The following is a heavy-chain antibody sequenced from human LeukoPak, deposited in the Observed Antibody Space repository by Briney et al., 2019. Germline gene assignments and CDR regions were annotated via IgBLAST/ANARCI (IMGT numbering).Heavy chain of an antibody. CDR1: GFTFTSSA. V-gene: IGHV1-58*02. CDR2: IVVGSGNT. Sequence: GASVKVSCKASGFTFTSSAMQWVRQARGQRLEWIGWIVVGSGNTNYAQKFQERVTITRDMSTSTAYMELSSLRSEDTAVYYCAADPITMVRGVTPGGMDVWGQGTTVTLSS. J-gene: IGHJ6*02. CDR3: AADPITMVRGVTPGGMDV. D-gene: IGHD3-10*01.